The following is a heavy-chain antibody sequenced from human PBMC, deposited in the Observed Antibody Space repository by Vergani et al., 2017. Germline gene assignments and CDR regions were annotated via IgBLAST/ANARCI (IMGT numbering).Heavy chain of an antibody. CDR2: IYYSGST. Sequence: QVQLQESGPGLVKPSETLSLTCTVSGGSISSYYWSWIRQPPGKGLEWIGYIYYSGSTNYNPSLKSRVTISVDTSKNQFSLKLRPVTAADTAVYYCARGSGVEYSYGYYFDYWGQGTLVTVSS. CDR3: ARGSGVEYSYGYYFDY. D-gene: IGHD5-18*01. V-gene: IGHV4-59*01. J-gene: IGHJ4*02. CDR1: GGSISSYY.